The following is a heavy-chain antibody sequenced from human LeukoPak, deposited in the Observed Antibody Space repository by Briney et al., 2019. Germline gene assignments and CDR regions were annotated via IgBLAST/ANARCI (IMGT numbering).Heavy chain of an antibody. CDR1: GFMFTNYW. D-gene: IGHD3-3*01. CDR3: AREGSTADFWSGYYNYYYYGMDV. V-gene: IGHV3-7*01. J-gene: IGHJ6*02. Sequence: GGSLRLSCAASGFMFTNYWMTWVRQAPGKGLEWVANIKQDGSEKYYVDSVKGRFTISRDNAKNSLYLQMNSLRAEDTAVYYCAREGSTADFWSGYYNYYYYGMDVWGQGTTVTVSS. CDR2: IKQDGSEK.